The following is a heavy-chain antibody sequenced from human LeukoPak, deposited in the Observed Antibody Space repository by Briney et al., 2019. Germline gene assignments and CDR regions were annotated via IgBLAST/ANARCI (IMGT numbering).Heavy chain of an antibody. CDR2: IYISGTT. J-gene: IGHJ4*02. Sequence: SETLSLTCTVSGDSISSGRYYWSWIRQPAGKGLEWIGRIYISGTTNYNPSLKSRVTISADTSKNQFSLKLSSVTAAATAVYYCARSRDCGGDCYPLLDYWGQGTLVTVSS. CDR3: ARSRDCGGDCYPLLDY. V-gene: IGHV4-61*02. D-gene: IGHD2-21*02. CDR1: GDSISSGRYY.